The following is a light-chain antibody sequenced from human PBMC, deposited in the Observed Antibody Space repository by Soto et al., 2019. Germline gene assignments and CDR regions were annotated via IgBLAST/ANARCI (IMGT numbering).Light chain of an antibody. CDR1: QSVSSY. CDR2: DAS. Sequence: EIVLTQSPATLSLSPGERATLSCRASQSVSSYLAWYQQKPGQAPRLLIYDASTRATGIPAMFSGSGSGTDFTLTISSLEPEDFAVYYCQQRSNWYTFGQGTKLEIK. V-gene: IGKV3-11*01. J-gene: IGKJ2*01. CDR3: QQRSNWYT.